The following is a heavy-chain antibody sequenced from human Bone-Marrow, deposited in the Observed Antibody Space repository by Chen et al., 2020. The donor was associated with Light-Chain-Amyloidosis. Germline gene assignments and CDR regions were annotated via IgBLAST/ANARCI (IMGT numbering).Heavy chain of an antibody. D-gene: IGHD1-26*01. CDR1: GFSFKTAW. J-gene: IGHJ3*01. V-gene: IGHV3-15*01. CDR3: SAIVGAYDTFDF. CDR2: IKSKVHGGTT. Sequence: EVQLVESGGGLVESGGSLRLSCAASGFSFKTAWMSWVRQAPGKGLEWVCRIKSKVHGGTTDDAAPVKGRFSISRDDSRNTLYLQINSLKAEDAATYFCSAIVGAYDTFDFWGQGTTVTVSS.